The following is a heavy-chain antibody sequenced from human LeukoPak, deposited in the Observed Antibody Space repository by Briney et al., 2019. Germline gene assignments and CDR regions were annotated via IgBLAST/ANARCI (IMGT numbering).Heavy chain of an antibody. D-gene: IGHD2-15*01. CDR2: INHSGST. V-gene: IGHV4-34*01. Sequence: PSETLSLTCAVYGGSFSGYYWSWIRQPPGKGLEWIGEINHSGSTNYNPSLKSRVTISADTSKNQFSLKLSSVTAADTAVYYCARGRGYCSGGSCCFDYWGQGTLVTVSS. CDR1: GGSFSGYY. J-gene: IGHJ4*02. CDR3: ARGRGYCSGGSCCFDY.